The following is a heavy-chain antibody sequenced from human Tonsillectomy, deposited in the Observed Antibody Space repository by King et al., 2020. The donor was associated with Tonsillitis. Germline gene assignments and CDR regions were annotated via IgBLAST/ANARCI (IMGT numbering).Heavy chain of an antibody. Sequence: VQLVESGGGVVQPGRSLRLSCAASGFTFSSYGMHWVRQAPGKGLEWVAVISYDGSNKYYADSVKGRFTISRDNSKNTLYLQMNSLRAEDTAVYYCAKDVGLRLGELSLFDSWGQGTLVTVSS. V-gene: IGHV3-30*18. D-gene: IGHD3-16*02. CDR2: ISYDGSNK. CDR1: GFTFSSYG. J-gene: IGHJ4*02. CDR3: AKDVGLRLGELSLFDS.